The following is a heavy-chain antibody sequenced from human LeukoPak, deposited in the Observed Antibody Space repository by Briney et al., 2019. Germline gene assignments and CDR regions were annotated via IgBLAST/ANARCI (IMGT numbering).Heavy chain of an antibody. CDR2: INHSGST. D-gene: IGHD5-24*01. CDR3: ARDSGDGYNYYYYGMDV. V-gene: IGHV4-34*01. J-gene: IGHJ6*02. Sequence: SETLSLTCAVYGGSFSGYYWSWIRQPPGKGLEWIGEINHSGSTNYNPSLKSRVTISVDTSKNQFSLKLSSVTAADTAVYYCARDSGDGYNYYYYGMDVWGQGTTVTVSS. CDR1: GGSFSGYY.